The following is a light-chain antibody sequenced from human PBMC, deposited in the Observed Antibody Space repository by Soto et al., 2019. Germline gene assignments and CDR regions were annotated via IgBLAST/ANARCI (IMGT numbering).Light chain of an antibody. V-gene: IGKV3-20*01. Sequence: EIVLTQSPGTLSSSPGERATLSCRASQSLSSNFLAWYQQKPGQAPRLLIYDASSRATGIPDRFSGSGSGTDFTLTISRLEPEDLAVYYCQQYGSSPRTFGQGTKVDIK. CDR3: QQYGSSPRT. CDR2: DAS. J-gene: IGKJ1*01. CDR1: QSLSSNF.